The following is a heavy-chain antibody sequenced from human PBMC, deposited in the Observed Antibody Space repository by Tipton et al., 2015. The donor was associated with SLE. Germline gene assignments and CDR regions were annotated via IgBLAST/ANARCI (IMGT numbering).Heavy chain of an antibody. V-gene: IGHV3-21*03. D-gene: IGHD3-22*01. CDR3: ARHHGYERAFDI. CDR1: GFTFSSYS. Sequence: SLRLSCAASGFTFSSYSMNWVRQAPGKGLEWVSSISSSSSYIYYADSVKGRFTISRDNAKNSLYLQMNSLRAEDTAVYYCARHHGYERAFDIWGQGTMVNGSP. CDR2: ISSSSSYI. J-gene: IGHJ3*02.